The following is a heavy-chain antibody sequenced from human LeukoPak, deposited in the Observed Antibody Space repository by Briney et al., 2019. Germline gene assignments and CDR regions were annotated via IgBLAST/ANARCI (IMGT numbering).Heavy chain of an antibody. CDR3: ARGALEWLLSYYYYYMDV. J-gene: IGHJ6*03. V-gene: IGHV1-8*03. Sequence: VPSVKVSCKASRYTFTSYDINWVRQATGHGLEWMGWMNPNSGNTGYAQKIQGRGTITRNTSISTAYMELSSLRSEDTAVYYCARGALEWLLSYYYYYMDVWGKGTTVTVSS. CDR2: MNPNSGNT. D-gene: IGHD3-3*01. CDR1: RYTFTSYD.